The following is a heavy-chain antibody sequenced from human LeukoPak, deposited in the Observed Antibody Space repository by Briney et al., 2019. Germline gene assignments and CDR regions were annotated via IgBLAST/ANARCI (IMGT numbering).Heavy chain of an antibody. CDR2: IYSAGNT. J-gene: IGHJ3*02. CDR3: ARTIAGSSYDAFDI. Sequence: PGGSLRLSCAASGFIVSSNYMSWVRQAPGKGLEWVSIIYSAGNTYYLDSVKGRFTISRDNSKNTLYLQMNSLRAEDTAVYYCARTIAGSSYDAFDIWGQGTMVIVS. V-gene: IGHV3-53*01. D-gene: IGHD1-26*01. CDR1: GFIVSSNY.